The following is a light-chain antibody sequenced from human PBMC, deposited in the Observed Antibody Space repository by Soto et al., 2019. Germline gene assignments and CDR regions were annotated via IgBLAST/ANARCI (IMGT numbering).Light chain of an antibody. Sequence: QSALTQPASVSGSPGQSITISCTGTSSDIGSYNFVSWYQHHPGKAPKLLIYEVSYRPSGISDRFSGSKSANTASLTIPGLQAEDEAYYFCSSSTSTTPPPPLVFGSGTKVTVL. CDR3: SSSTSTTPPPPLV. CDR1: SSDIGSYNF. J-gene: IGLJ1*01. V-gene: IGLV2-14*01. CDR2: EVS.